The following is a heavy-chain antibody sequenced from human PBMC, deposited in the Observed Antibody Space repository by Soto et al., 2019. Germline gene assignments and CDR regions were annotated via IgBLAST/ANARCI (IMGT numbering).Heavy chain of an antibody. CDR3: ARALGATVAFDI. Sequence: SVKVSCKASGGTFSSYTISCVRQAPGQGLEWMGRIIPILGIANYAQKFQGRVTITADKSTSTAYMELSSLRSEDTAVYYCARALGATVAFDIWGQGTMVTVSS. J-gene: IGHJ3*02. CDR1: GGTFSSYT. V-gene: IGHV1-69*02. D-gene: IGHD1-26*01. CDR2: IIPILGIA.